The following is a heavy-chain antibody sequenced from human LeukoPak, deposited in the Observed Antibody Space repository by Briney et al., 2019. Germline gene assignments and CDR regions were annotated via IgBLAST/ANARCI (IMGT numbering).Heavy chain of an antibody. V-gene: IGHV3-53*01. D-gene: IGHD3-22*01. Sequence: PGGSPRLSCAASGFSGSSTYMSWVRQAPLQGLEWVSGIRSGGDTQYADSVKGRFTVSRDNSKNTLHLQMNSLRAEDTAVYYCAREGVYDNSGYNDALDIWGQGTQVTVSS. CDR1: GFSGSSTY. CDR3: AREGVYDNSGYNDALDI. J-gene: IGHJ3*02. CDR2: IRSGGDT.